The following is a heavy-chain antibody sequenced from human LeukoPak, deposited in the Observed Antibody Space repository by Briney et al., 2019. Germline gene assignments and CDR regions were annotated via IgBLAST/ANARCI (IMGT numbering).Heavy chain of an antibody. Sequence: GGSLRLSCAASGFTFSDYYMSWIRQAPGKGLEWVSYISSSGSTIYYADSVKGRFTISRDNAKNSLYLQMNSLRAEDTAVYYCARALRDYGSGSYRPHYFDYWGQGTLVTVSS. CDR2: ISSSGSTI. J-gene: IGHJ4*02. D-gene: IGHD3-10*01. CDR3: ARALRDYGSGSYRPHYFDY. V-gene: IGHV3-11*01. CDR1: GFTFSDYY.